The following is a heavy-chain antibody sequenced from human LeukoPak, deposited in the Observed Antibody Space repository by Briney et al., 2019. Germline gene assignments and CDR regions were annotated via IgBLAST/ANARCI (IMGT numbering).Heavy chain of an antibody. V-gene: IGHV4-39*01. D-gene: IGHD6-13*01. CDR3: ARHKGYSRGDRGAFDI. CDR1: GGSISSSSYY. CDR2: IYYSGST. J-gene: IGHJ3*02. Sequence: SETLSLTCTVSGGSISSSSYYWGWIRQPPGKGLEWIGSIYYSGSTYYNPSLKSRVTISVDTSKNQFSLKLSSVTAADTAVYYCARHKGYSRGDRGAFDIWGQGTMVTVPS.